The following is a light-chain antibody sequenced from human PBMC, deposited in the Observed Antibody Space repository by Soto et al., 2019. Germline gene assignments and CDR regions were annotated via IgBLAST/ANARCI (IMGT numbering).Light chain of an antibody. V-gene: IGLV2-11*01. CDR2: DVS. CDR3: CSYAGSYTYV. CDR1: SSDVGGYNY. J-gene: IGLJ1*01. Sequence: QSVLTQPRSXXXXXXXXXTXSCTGTSSDVGGYNYVSWYQQHPGKAPKLMIYDVSKRPSGVPDRFSGSKSGNTASLTISGLQAEDEADYYCCSYAGSYTYVFGTGTKVTVL.